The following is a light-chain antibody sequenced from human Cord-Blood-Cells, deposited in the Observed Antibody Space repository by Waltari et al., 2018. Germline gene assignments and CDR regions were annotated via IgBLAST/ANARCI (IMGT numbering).Light chain of an antibody. CDR1: PSISSW. CDR2: NAS. CDR3: QQYNSYST. J-gene: IGKJ1*01. Sequence: EIQMTQSPSTLSASVGDRVTITCRASPSISSWLAWYQQKPGKAPKLLFYNASSLESGVPSRFRGSVSGTEFTLTISSLQPDDFATYYCQQYNSYSTFGQGTKVEIK. V-gene: IGKV1-5*03.